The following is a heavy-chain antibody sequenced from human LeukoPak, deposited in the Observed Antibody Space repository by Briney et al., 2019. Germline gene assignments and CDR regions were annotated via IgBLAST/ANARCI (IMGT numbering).Heavy chain of an antibody. J-gene: IGHJ4*02. Sequence: SETLSLTCTVSGGSISSYYWSWIRQPPGKGLEWIGYIYPRGSTYYNPSLKSRVILSLDKSANQFSLNLSSVTAADTAVYYCARFSPRAMGNYLDFWGQGTLVTVS. CDR1: GGSISSYY. CDR3: ARFSPRAMGNYLDF. CDR2: IYPRGST. V-gene: IGHV4-4*09. D-gene: IGHD7-27*01.